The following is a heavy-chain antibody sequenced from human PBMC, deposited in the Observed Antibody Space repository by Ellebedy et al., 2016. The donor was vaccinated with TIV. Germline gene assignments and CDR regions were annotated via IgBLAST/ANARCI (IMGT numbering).Heavy chain of an antibody. CDR2: INHSGSA. J-gene: IGHJ4*02. Sequence: SQTLSLTXXVYGESFTGYYWSWIRQTPGKGLEWLGEINHSGSANYNPSLKSRLIISVDTSKNQFSLKLSSLTAADTAVYYCARRNIVPAEPGIAYWGQGTRVTVSS. CDR3: ARRNIVPAEPGIAY. V-gene: IGHV4-34*01. D-gene: IGHD3-16*02. CDR1: GESFTGYY.